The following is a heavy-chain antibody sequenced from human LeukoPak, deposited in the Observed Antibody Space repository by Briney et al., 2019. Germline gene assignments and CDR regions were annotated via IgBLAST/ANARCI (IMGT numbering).Heavy chain of an antibody. Sequence: GGSLRLSCRASRFSFSDYDMHWVRQAPGKGLEWVAVISYDGSRKYYGDSVKGRFTISRDNSKDTLYLQMNSLRAEDTAVYFCAKYAYNWNAPDGFDMWGQGTMVIVSS. CDR2: ISYDGSRK. V-gene: IGHV3-30*18. J-gene: IGHJ3*02. D-gene: IGHD1-1*01. CDR3: AKYAYNWNAPDGFDM. CDR1: RFSFSDYD.